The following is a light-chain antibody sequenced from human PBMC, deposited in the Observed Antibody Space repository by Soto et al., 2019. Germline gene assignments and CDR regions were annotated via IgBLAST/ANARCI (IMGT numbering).Light chain of an antibody. CDR2: GAS. Sequence: EIVMTQSPATLSVSPGERATLSCRASQSVSSNLAWYQQNPGQAPRLLIYGASTRATGIPARFSGSGSGTEFTLTISSLQSEDFAVYYCQTYNNWPLTFGGGTKVEIK. CDR3: QTYNNWPLT. CDR1: QSVSSN. J-gene: IGKJ4*01. V-gene: IGKV3-15*01.